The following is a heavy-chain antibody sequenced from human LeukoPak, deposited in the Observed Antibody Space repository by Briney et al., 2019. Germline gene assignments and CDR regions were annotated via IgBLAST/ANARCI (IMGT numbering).Heavy chain of an antibody. CDR1: GFTFSSYA. Sequence: GGTLRLSCAASGFTFSSYAMSWVRQAPGKGLEWVANIREDGGHKNYVDSVKGRFSISRDNAKNSLYLQMNSLRAEDTAVYYCAELGITMIGGVWGKGTTVTISS. CDR2: IREDGGHK. CDR3: AELGITMIGGV. D-gene: IGHD3-10*02. V-gene: IGHV3-7*01. J-gene: IGHJ6*04.